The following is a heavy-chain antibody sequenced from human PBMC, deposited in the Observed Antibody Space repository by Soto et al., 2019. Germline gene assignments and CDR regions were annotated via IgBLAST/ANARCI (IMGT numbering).Heavy chain of an antibody. CDR1: GFTFTNYA. V-gene: IGHV3-23*01. CDR3: AKVPTTVTCPAPSDV. J-gene: IGHJ6*04. CDR2: ISDSDGST. Sequence: EVQLLESGGGLVQPGGSLRLSCAASGFTFTNYAMNWVRQAPGKGLEWVSTISDSDGSTYYADSVKGRFTISRDNSNDTVYLQMNRLCAEDTAVYYCAKVPTTVTCPAPSDVWGKGTTVTVSS. D-gene: IGHD4-4*01.